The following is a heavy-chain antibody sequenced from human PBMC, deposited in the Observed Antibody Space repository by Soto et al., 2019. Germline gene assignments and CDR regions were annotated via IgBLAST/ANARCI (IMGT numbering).Heavy chain of an antibody. CDR1: GGSINNYH. CDR2: IYYTGST. CDR3: ARDGGYSRGLTYWYFDV. V-gene: IGHV4-59*01. D-gene: IGHD6-19*01. Sequence: QVQLQESGPGLVKPSETLSLTCIVSGGSINNYHWSWIRQTPGKGLEWIGYIYYTGSTDYNPSLKDRVTISLDTSTKQFTLKLNSVTTADTALYYCARDGGYSRGLTYWYFDVWGRGTLVTVSS. J-gene: IGHJ2*01.